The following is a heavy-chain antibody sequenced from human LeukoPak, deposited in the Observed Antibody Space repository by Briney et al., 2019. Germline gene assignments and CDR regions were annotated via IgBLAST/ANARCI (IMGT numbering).Heavy chain of an antibody. CDR1: GYTFTGYY. J-gene: IGHJ4*02. Sequence: GASVKVSCKASGYTFTGYYMHWVRQAPGQGLEWMGWISPNSGGTNYAQKFQGRVTMTRDTSISTAYMELSRLRSDDTAVYYCARGTTVWFGELTGPLDYWGQGTLVTVSS. CDR3: ARGTTVWFGELTGPLDY. D-gene: IGHD3-10*01. CDR2: ISPNSGGT. V-gene: IGHV1-2*02.